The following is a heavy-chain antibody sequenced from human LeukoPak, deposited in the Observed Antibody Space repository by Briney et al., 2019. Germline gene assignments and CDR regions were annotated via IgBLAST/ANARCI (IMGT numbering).Heavy chain of an antibody. Sequence: PGGSLRLSCAASGFTFSSYGMHWVRQAPGKGLEWVAFIRYDGSNKYYADSVKGRFTISRDNSKNTLYLQMNSLRAEDTAVYCCAKDSGTAWYYYYYMDVWGKGTTVTISS. J-gene: IGHJ6*03. D-gene: IGHD1-14*01. CDR1: GFTFSSYG. V-gene: IGHV3-30*02. CDR2: IRYDGSNK. CDR3: AKDSGTAWYYYYYMDV.